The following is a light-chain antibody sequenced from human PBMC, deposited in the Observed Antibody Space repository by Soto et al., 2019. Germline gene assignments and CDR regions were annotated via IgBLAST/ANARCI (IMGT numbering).Light chain of an antibody. Sequence: SYELTQPLSVSVALGQTARITCGGNNIGSKNVHWYQQKPGQAPVLVIYRDGNRPSGIPERFSGSNSGNTATLTISRAQDGDEADYYCQVWDSSTAVFGGGTKLTVL. CDR2: RDG. J-gene: IGLJ3*02. CDR1: NIGSKN. V-gene: IGLV3-9*01. CDR3: QVWDSSTAV.